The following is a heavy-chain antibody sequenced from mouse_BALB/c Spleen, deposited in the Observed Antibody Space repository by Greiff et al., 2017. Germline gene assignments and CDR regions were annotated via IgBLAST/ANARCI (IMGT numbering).Heavy chain of an antibody. CDR1: GFSLTSYG. J-gene: IGHJ1*01. D-gene: IGHD1-1*01. V-gene: IGHV2-9*02. CDR2: IWAGGST. Sequence: VKLVESGPGLVAPSQSLSITCTVSGFSLTSYGVHWVRQPPGKGLEWLGVIWAGGSTNYNSALMSRLSISKDNSKSQVFLKMNSLQTDDTAMYYCARDKDYYGSSYWYFDVWGAGTTVTVSS. CDR3: ARDKDYYGSSYWYFDV.